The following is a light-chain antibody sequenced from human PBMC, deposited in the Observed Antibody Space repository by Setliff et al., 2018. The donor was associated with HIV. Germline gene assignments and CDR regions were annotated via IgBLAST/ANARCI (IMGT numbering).Light chain of an antibody. CDR2: DVS. Sequence: QSALAQPASVSGSPGRSITISCTGTSSDIGRYNYVSWYQQYPGRGPTLVIFDVSERHSGVSNRFSGSKSGNTASLIISGLQPDDEADYYCCSYARCSTYVFGSGTKVTVL. CDR3: CSYARCSTYV. J-gene: IGLJ1*01. V-gene: IGLV2-14*03. CDR1: SSDIGRYNY.